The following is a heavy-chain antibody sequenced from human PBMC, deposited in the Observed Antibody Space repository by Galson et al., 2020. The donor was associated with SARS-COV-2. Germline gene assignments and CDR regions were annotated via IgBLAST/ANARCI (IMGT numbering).Heavy chain of an antibody. D-gene: IGHD3-9*01. J-gene: IGHJ6*02. CDR1: GFTFSSYA. Sequence: GGSLRLSCAASGFTFSSYAMSWVRQAPGKGLEWVSGISGSGVTTYYADSVKGRFTISRDNSKNTMYLQMNSLRAEDTAVYYCAKWETRYYDILTGYYGVDYYYYYGMDVWGQGTTVTVSS. V-gene: IGHV3-23*01. CDR2: ISGSGVTT. CDR3: AKWETRYYDILTGYYGVDYYYYYGMDV.